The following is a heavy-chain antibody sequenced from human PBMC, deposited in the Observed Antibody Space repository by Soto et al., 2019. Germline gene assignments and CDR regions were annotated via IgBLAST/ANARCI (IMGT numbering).Heavy chain of an antibody. Sequence: ASVKVSCKASGYTYTSYDINWVRQATGQGLEWMGWMNPNRGNTGYAQKFQGRVTMTRNTSIGTAYMELSSLRSEDTAVYYCAGGQPKFGADYYDSSGPSMDVWGQGTTVTVSS. D-gene: IGHD3-22*01. CDR2: MNPNRGNT. CDR3: AGGQPKFGADYYDSSGPSMDV. CDR1: GYTYTSYD. V-gene: IGHV1-8*01. J-gene: IGHJ6*02.